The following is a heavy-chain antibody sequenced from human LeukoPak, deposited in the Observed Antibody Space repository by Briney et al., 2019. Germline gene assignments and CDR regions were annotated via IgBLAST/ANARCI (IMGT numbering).Heavy chain of an antibody. Sequence: SATLSLPFAVHGGSFSGYYWSWIRPPPGKGLEWIGEINHSGSTNYNPSLKSRLTIPLDTSKNQLSLKLSSVAAADTAVYYGARGDQSSIGYWGQGTLVTVSS. V-gene: IGHV4-34*01. J-gene: IGHJ4*02. CDR2: INHSGST. CDR1: GGSFSGYY. D-gene: IGHD6-13*01. CDR3: ARGDQSSIGY.